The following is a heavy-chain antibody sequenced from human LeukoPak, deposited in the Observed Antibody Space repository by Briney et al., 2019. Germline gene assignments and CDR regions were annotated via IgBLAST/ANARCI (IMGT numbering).Heavy chain of an antibody. J-gene: IGHJ4*02. CDR3: ASGGIYYGAAFDF. CDR1: GVTFDDYG. Sequence: GGSLRLSCAASGVTFDDYGMSWVRQAPGKGLEWVSGINWNGGSTGYADSLKGRFTISRDNAKNSLYLQMNSLRAEDTALYYCASGGIYYGAAFDFWGQGTLVTVSS. CDR2: INWNGGST. V-gene: IGHV3-20*04. D-gene: IGHD1-26*01.